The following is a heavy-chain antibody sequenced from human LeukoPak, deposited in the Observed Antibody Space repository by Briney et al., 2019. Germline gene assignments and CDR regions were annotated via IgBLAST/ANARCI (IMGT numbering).Heavy chain of an antibody. V-gene: IGHV3-7*01. CDR1: GFTFRNYW. CDR2: IKIDGNDK. CDR3: ARDHLNDYGDSYFDY. D-gene: IGHD4-17*01. J-gene: IGHJ4*02. Sequence: GGSLRPSCEASGFTFRNYWMSWVRQAPGKGLEWVANIKIDGNDKYNEDSVKGRFTISRDNALNSLYLQMNSLRAEDTAIYFCARDHLNDYGDSYFDYWGQGILVTVSS.